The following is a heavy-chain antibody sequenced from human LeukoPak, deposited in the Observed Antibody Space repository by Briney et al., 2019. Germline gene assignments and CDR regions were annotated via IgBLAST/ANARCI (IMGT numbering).Heavy chain of an antibody. CDR1: GGSISSGDCY. V-gene: IGHV4-30-4*08. J-gene: IGHJ6*03. CDR2: IYYSGST. D-gene: IGHD4-23*01. CDR3: ARVNYDYYYYMDV. Sequence: TSEILSLTCTVSGGSISSGDCYWSWIRQPPGKGLEWIGYIYYSGSTYYNPSLKSRVTISVDTSKNQFSLKLSSVTAADTAVYYCARVNYDYYYYMDVWGKGTTVTVSS.